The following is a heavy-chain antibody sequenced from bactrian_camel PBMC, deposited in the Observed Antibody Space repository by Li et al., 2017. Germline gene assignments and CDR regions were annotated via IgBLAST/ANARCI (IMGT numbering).Heavy chain of an antibody. CDR1: GSTSSPAC. CDR2: IEIDGST. D-gene: IGHD2*01. J-gene: IGHJ4*01. V-gene: IGHV3S53*01. Sequence: HVQLVESGGDSVQAGGSLRLSCAASGSTSSPACMGWFRQAPGKEREGVASIEIDGSTGYADSVKGRFTISKDNAKNTLYLQMNSLQPEDTAVYYCAATNPFAAVVTCELGAFELWVRGPRSPSP.